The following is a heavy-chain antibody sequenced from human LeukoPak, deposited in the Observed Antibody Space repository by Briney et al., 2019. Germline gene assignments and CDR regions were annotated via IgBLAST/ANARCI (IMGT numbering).Heavy chain of an antibody. CDR1: GFTFMAYG. V-gene: IGHV3-23*01. D-gene: IGHD2-15*01. CDR2: IHPSGVNT. J-gene: IGHJ6*03. CDR3: AKTSLWDGSGHYYYMDV. Sequence: PGGSLRLSCVASGFTFMAYGMMWVRQAPGKGLEWVSTIHPSGVNTHHADSVKGRFTISRDNSKNTVYLQMDSLRAEDTALYYCAKTSLWDGSGHYYYMDVWGKGTTVTISS.